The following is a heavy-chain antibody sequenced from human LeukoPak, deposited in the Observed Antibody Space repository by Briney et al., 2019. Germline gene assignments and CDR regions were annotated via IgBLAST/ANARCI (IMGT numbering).Heavy chain of an antibody. CDR1: GYTFTNHG. Sequence: ASVKVSCKTSGYTFTNHGIGWVRQAPGQGLEWMGWISAYTGDTHYVQKFNDRVTMTIDTSTSTAYMELTSLRSDDTASYYCARGLGLRLRPSRFDPWGQGTLVTVSS. CDR2: ISAYTGDT. CDR3: ARGLGLRLRPSRFDP. D-gene: IGHD3-16*01. J-gene: IGHJ5*02. V-gene: IGHV1-18*01.